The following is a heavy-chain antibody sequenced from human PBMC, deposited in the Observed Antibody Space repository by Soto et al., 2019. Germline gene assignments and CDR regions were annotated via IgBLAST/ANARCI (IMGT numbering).Heavy chain of an antibody. CDR1: GFTFSDYY. J-gene: IGHJ6*03. Sequence: GGSLRLSCAASGFTFSDYYMSWIRQAPGKGLEWVSYISSSGSTIYYADSVKGRFTISRDNAKNSLYLQMNSLRAEDTAVYYCAREIVVVIAKYYYYYMDVWGKGTTVTVSS. V-gene: IGHV3-11*01. CDR3: AREIVVVIAKYYYYYMDV. CDR2: ISSSGSTI. D-gene: IGHD2-21*01.